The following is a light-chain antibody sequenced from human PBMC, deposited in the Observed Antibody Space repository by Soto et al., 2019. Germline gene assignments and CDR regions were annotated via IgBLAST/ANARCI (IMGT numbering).Light chain of an antibody. CDR1: ESVANY. CDR3: QQRKKWPYT. J-gene: IGKJ2*01. V-gene: IGKV3-11*01. CDR2: DAS. Sequence: DIVLTQSPATLSLSPGARATLSCRASESVANYLLWFQQRPGQAPRLLIYDASNRASGIPARFSASGSGTDFTLTISRLETEDFAVYFCQQRKKWPYTFGQRTKLEIK.